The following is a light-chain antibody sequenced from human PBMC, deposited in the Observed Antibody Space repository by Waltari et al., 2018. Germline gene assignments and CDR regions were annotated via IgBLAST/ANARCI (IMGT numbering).Light chain of an antibody. CDR3: QQYYSPPLT. Sequence: DIVMTQSPDSLAVSLGERATINCKSSQSVFYSSNNKNYLGWYQQKQGQPPKLLLYWASTREPGVPERFSGSGSVTNFTLTITSLQAEDVALYYCQQYYSPPLTFGQGTKVEIK. J-gene: IGKJ1*01. CDR1: QSVFYSSNNKNY. CDR2: WAS. V-gene: IGKV4-1*01.